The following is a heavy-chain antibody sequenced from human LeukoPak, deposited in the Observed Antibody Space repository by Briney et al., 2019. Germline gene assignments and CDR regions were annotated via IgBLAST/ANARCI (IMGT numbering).Heavy chain of an antibody. J-gene: IGHJ6*02. CDR1: GFTFSSYG. Sequence: GGSLRPSCAASGFTFSSYGMHWVRQAPGKGLEWVAVISYDGSNKYYADSVKGRFTISRDNSKNTLYLQMNSLRAEDTAVYYCAKDQDDVSAMETHGMDVWGQGTTVTVSS. CDR3: AKDQDDVSAMETHGMDV. CDR2: ISYDGSNK. V-gene: IGHV3-30*18. D-gene: IGHD5-18*01.